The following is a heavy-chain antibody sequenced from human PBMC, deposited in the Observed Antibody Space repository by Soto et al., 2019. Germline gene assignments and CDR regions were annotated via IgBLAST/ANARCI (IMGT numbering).Heavy chain of an antibody. CDR1: GGSISSCY. CDR2: MSNNGNS. CDR3: ARREDSGYYWYFDY. D-gene: IGHD3-22*01. J-gene: IGHJ4*02. Sequence: SETLSLTCTVSGGSISSCYWSWIRQPPGKGLEWIGYMSNNGNSNYNPSLKSRVTMSVDTSKNQFSLKVGSVTAADTAVYYCARREDSGYYWYFDYWGQGTLVTVSS. V-gene: IGHV4-59*01.